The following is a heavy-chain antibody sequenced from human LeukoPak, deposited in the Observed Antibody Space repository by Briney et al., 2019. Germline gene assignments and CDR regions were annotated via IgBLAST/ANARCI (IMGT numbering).Heavy chain of an antibody. CDR1: GFTFSSYE. Sequence: GGSLRLSCAASGFTFSSYEMNWVRQAPGKGLEWVSYISSSGSYIYYADSVKGRFTISRDNAKNSLYLQMNSLRAEDTAVYYCGREYYDILTGYSPLDVWGKGTTVTVSS. CDR3: GREYYDILTGYSPLDV. V-gene: IGHV3-48*03. CDR2: ISSSGSYI. J-gene: IGHJ6*04. D-gene: IGHD3-9*01.